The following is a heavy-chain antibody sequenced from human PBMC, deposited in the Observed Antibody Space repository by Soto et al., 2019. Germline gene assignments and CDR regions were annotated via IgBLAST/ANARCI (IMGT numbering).Heavy chain of an antibody. CDR2: ISWNSGSI. CDR1: GFTFDDYA. J-gene: IGHJ3*02. CDR3: AKDSLDSTNFDI. D-gene: IGHD1-1*01. Sequence: EVQLVESGGGLVQPGRSLRLSCAASGFTFDDYAMHWVRQAPGKGLEWVSGISWNSGSIGYADSVKGRFTISRDNAKNSLYLQMNSLRAEDTALYYSAKDSLDSTNFDIWGQGTMVTVSS. V-gene: IGHV3-9*01.